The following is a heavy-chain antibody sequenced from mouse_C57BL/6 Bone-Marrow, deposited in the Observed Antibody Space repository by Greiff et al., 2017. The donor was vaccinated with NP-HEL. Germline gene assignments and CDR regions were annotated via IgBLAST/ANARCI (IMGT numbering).Heavy chain of an antibody. CDR2: IDPSDSYT. V-gene: IGHV1-69*01. CDR1: GYTFTSYW. J-gene: IGHJ2*01. D-gene: IGHD2-3*01. CDR3: ARKGNDGYYGYFDY. Sequence: VQLQQPGAELVMPGASVKLSCKASGYTFTSYWMHWVKQRPGQGLEWIGEIDPSDSYTNYNQKFKGKSTLTVDKSSSTAYMQLSSLTSEDSAVYYCARKGNDGYYGYFDYWGQGTTLTVSS.